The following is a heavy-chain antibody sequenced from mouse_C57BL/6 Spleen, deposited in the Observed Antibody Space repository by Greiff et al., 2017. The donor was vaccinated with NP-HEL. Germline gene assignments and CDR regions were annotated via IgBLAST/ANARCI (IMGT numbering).Heavy chain of an antibody. CDR1: GYTFTDYN. V-gene: IGHV1-22*01. CDR3: AGGGNYLFDY. D-gene: IGHD2-1*01. CDR2: INPNNGGT. Sequence: VQLQQSGPELVKPGASVKMSCKASGYTFTDYNMHWVKQSHGKSLEWIGYINPNNGGTSYNQKFKGKATLTVNKSSSTAYMELRSLTSEYSAVYYCAGGGNYLFDYWGQGTTLTVSS. J-gene: IGHJ2*01.